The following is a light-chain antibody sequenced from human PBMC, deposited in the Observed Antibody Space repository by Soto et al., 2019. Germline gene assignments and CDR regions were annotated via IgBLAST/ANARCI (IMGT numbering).Light chain of an antibody. CDR2: GAS. J-gene: IGKJ2*01. Sequence: EIVMTQSPATLSVSPGERATLSCRASQSVSSNLAWYQHKPGQAPRLLIYGASTRATGIPARFSGGGSGTEFTLTISSLQSEDVAVYICHQYNNWPHTFGQGTKLEIK. V-gene: IGKV3-15*01. CDR1: QSVSSN. CDR3: HQYNNWPHT.